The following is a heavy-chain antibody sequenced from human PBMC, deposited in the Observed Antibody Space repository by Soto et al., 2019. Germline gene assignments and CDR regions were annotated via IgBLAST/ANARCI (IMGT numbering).Heavy chain of an antibody. CDR3: ARGASGNYYLDY. Sequence: EVQLVESGGNLVQPGGSLRLSCAASGFTFSSYWIHWVRQPPGKGLLWVSRINTDWSTTNYADSVKGRFTISRDNAKNTLYLQMNSLRAEDTAVYYCARGASGNYYLDYWGQGALVTISS. CDR2: INTDWSTT. V-gene: IGHV3-74*01. CDR1: GFTFSSYW. D-gene: IGHD3-10*01. J-gene: IGHJ4*02.